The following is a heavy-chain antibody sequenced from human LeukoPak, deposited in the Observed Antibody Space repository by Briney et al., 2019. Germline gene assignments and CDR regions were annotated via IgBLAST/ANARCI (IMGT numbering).Heavy chain of an antibody. CDR2: ISWNSGSI. CDR3: AKDTTSRDGYDFDY. D-gene: IGHD5-24*01. J-gene: IGHJ4*02. CDR1: GFTFDDCA. Sequence: PGGSLRLSCAASGFTFDDCAMHWVRQAPGKGLEWVSGISWNSGSIGYADSVKGRFTISRDNAKNSLYLQMNSLRAEDTALYYCAKDTTSRDGYDFDYWGQGTLVTVSS. V-gene: IGHV3-9*01.